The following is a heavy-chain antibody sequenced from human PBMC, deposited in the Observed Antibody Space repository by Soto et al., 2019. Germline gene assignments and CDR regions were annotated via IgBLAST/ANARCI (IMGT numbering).Heavy chain of an antibody. CDR2: IYYSGST. CDR3: ARHTSKEQWLFDY. J-gene: IGHJ4*02. V-gene: IGHV4-39*01. CDR1: GGSISSSSYY. D-gene: IGHD6-19*01. Sequence: QLQLQESGPGLVKPSETLSLTCTVSGGSISSSSYYWGWIRQPPGKGLEWIGSIYYSGSTYYNPSLRSRVTTSVDTSKNQFSLKLSSVTAADTAVYYCARHTSKEQWLFDYWGQGTLVTVSS.